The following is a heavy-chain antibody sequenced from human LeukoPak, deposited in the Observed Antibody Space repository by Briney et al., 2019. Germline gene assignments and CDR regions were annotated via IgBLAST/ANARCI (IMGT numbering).Heavy chain of an antibody. CDR3: AKSRESNRYYYYGMDV. V-gene: IGHV3-23*01. Sequence: QTGGSLRLSCAASGFTFSIYGMSWVRQAPGKGLEWVSAISANGGTTYYADSVKGRFTISRDNSKNTLYLQMNSLRAEDTAVYYCAKSRESNRYYYYGMDVWGQGTTVTVSS. D-gene: IGHD3-10*01. CDR2: ISANGGTT. CDR1: GFTFSIYG. J-gene: IGHJ6*02.